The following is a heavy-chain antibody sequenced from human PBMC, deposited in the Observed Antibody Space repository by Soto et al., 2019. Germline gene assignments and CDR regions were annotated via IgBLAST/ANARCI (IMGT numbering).Heavy chain of an antibody. V-gene: IGHV1-24*01. CDR1: GYTLTELS. CDR2: FDPEDGET. Sequence: ASVKVSCKVSGYTLTELSMHWVRQAPGKGLEWMGGFDPEDGETIYAQKFQGRVTMTEDTSTDTAYMELSSLRSEDTAVYYCATGCSSGYYYGMDVWGQGTTVTVSS. J-gene: IGHJ6*02. CDR3: ATGCSSGYYYGMDV. D-gene: IGHD6-6*01.